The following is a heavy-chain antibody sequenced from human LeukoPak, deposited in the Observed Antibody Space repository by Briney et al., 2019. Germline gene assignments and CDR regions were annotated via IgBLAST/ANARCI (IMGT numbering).Heavy chain of an antibody. D-gene: IGHD4-23*01. J-gene: IGHJ4*02. V-gene: IGHV3-23*01. Sequence: PGGSLRLSCAASGFTFNNYAMSWIRQAPGKGPDWVSAISGSGGTYYADSVKGRFIIPRDNSKNTLYLQMNSLRAEDTAIYYCAKHPSVGNFEYWGQGTLVTVSS. CDR1: GFTFNNYA. CDR3: AKHPSVGNFEY. CDR2: ISGSGGT.